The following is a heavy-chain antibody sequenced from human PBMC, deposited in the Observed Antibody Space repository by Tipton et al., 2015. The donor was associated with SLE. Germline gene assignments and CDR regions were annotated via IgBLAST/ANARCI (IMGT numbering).Heavy chain of an antibody. CDR1: GYPFTDYY. Sequence: QLVQSGAEVKKPGASVKVSCKASGYPFTDYYIHWVRQAPGQGLEWMAWINPKSGDTNYAQRFKGRVTMTKDTSISTAYMELSSLRSDDTAIYYCARGGDYGGNSGIIVYWGQGTLVTVSS. CDR3: ARGGDYGGNSGIIVY. J-gene: IGHJ4*02. CDR2: INPKSGDT. D-gene: IGHD4-23*01. V-gene: IGHV1-2*02.